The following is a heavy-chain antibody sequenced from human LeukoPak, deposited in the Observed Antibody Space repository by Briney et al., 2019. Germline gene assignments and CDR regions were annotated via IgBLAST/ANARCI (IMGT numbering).Heavy chain of an antibody. CDR1: GASITSYY. J-gene: IGHJ4*02. CDR2: IYYRGSA. Sequence: PSETLSLTCTVSGASITSYYWSWIRQPPGKGLEWIGYIYYRGSANYNPSLKSRVTISVDTSKNQFSLNLNSVTAADSALYYCASSLDASGWYFGVYWGQGTLVTVSP. D-gene: IGHD6-19*01. CDR3: ASSLDASGWYFGVY. V-gene: IGHV4-59*01.